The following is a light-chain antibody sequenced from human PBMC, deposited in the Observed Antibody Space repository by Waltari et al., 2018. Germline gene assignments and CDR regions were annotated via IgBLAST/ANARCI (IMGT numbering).Light chain of an antibody. Sequence: EIVLTQSPGPLSLSPGERATLSCRASQSVSRYLVWYQQKPGQAPRLLIYAASIRATGIPDRFSSSGSGTDFSLTISRLEPEDFAVYYCQKYDRLPATFGQGTKVEIK. CDR2: AAS. V-gene: IGKV3-20*01. CDR1: QSVSRY. CDR3: QKYDRLPAT. J-gene: IGKJ1*01.